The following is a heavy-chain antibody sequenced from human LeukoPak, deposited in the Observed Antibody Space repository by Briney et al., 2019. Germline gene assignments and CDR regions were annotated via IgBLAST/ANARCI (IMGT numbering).Heavy chain of an antibody. CDR2: INHSGST. D-gene: IGHD3-22*01. CDR3: ARSNLKNYYDSSGYTLT. Sequence: PSETLSLTCAVYGGSFSGYYWSWIRQPPGKGLEWIGEINHSGSTNYNPSLKSRVTISVDTSKNQFSLKLSSVTAADTAVYYCARSNLKNYYDSSGYTLTWGQGTMVTVSS. J-gene: IGHJ3*01. V-gene: IGHV4-34*01. CDR1: GGSFSGYY.